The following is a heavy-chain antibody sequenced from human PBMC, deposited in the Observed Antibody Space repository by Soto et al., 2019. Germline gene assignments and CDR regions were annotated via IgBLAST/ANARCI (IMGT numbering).Heavy chain of an antibody. V-gene: IGHV4-31*02. CDR2: IYGSGCN. CDR3: VREGAHKWFDF. Sequence: SETLSLTCTVSTGSINSGSYYWSWIRQHPGKGLECVGYIYGSGCNFYNPSLKDRVTISLDTYKIQFSLKLSAVTAADTAVYYCVREGAHKWFDFWGQGTLVTVSS. J-gene: IGHJ5*01. CDR1: TGSINSGSYY. D-gene: IGHD3-16*01.